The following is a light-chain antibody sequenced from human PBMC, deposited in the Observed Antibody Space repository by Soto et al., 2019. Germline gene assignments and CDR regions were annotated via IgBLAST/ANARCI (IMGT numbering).Light chain of an antibody. Sequence: ILMTQSPATLSVSPGERATLSCRAGQSFGSNLAWYQQKPDQAPRLLIYAASTRATGIPGRFSGSGSGTEFTLTISSLQSEDFAVYYCQQYNNWWTFGQGTKVEL. CDR2: AAS. CDR3: QQYNNWWT. CDR1: QSFGSN. J-gene: IGKJ1*01. V-gene: IGKV3-15*01.